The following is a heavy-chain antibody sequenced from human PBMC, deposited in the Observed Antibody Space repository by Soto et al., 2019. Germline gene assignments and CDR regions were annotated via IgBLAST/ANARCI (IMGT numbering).Heavy chain of an antibody. V-gene: IGHV3-53*01. Sequence: PGGSLRLSCAASGFTVSSNYMSWVRQAPGKGLEWVSVIYSGGSTYYADSVKGRFTISRDNSKNTLYLQMNSLRAEDTAVYYCARDGGYGDVRRSYWGQGTLVTVSS. CDR3: ARDGGYGDVRRSY. CDR2: IYSGGST. J-gene: IGHJ4*02. CDR1: GFTVSSNY. D-gene: IGHD4-17*01.